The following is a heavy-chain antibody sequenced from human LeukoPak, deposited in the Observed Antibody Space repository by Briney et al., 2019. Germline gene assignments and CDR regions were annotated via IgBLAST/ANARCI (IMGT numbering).Heavy chain of an antibody. CDR2: IYYSGST. J-gene: IGHJ5*02. Sequence: SETLSLTCTVSGGSISSYYWSWIRRPPGKGLEWIGYIYYSGSTNYNPSLKSRVTISVDTSKNQFSLKLSSVTAADTAVYYCARENGSGYYYHWGQGTLVTVSS. CDR3: ARENGSGYYYH. D-gene: IGHD3-22*01. CDR1: GGSISSYY. V-gene: IGHV4-59*01.